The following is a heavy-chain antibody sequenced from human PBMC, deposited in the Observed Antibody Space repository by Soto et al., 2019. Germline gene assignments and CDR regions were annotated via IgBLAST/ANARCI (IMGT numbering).Heavy chain of an antibody. Sequence: SETLSLACAVYGGSFSGYYWSWIRQPPGKGLELIGEINHSGSTNYNPSLKSRVTISVDTSKNQFSLKLSSVTAADTAVYYCARGLGVVVISDYYVMDVWGQGTTVTVSS. D-gene: IGHD3-22*01. J-gene: IGHJ6*02. CDR1: GGSFSGYY. CDR2: INHSGST. V-gene: IGHV4-34*01. CDR3: ARGLGVVVISDYYVMDV.